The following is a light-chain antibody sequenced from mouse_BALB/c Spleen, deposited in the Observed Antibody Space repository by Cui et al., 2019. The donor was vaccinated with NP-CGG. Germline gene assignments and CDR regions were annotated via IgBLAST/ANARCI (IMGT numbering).Light chain of an antibody. CDR3: ALWYSNHWV. J-gene: IGLJ1*01. V-gene: IGLV1*01. Sequence: QAVVTQDSALTTSPGETVTLTCRSSTGAVTTSNYANWVQEKPDHLFTGLIGGTNNRAPGVSARFSGSLIGDKAVLTITGAQTEDETIYFCALWYSNHWVFGGGTKLTVL. CDR2: GTN. CDR1: TGAVTTSNY.